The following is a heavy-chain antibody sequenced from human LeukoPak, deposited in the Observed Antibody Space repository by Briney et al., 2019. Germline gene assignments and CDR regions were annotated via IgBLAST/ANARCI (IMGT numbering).Heavy chain of an antibody. Sequence: PGGPLSLSCAASGFTFSDYYMSWIRQAPGKGLEWVSYISSSGSTIYYADSVKGRFTISRDNAKHSLYLQMDSLRAEDTAVYYCAYTSGYDFSSYYYYYMDDWGKGTTVTVSS. J-gene: IGHJ6*03. CDR3: AYTSGYDFSSYYYYYMDD. V-gene: IGHV3-11*04. D-gene: IGHD5-12*01. CDR1: GFTFSDYY. CDR2: ISSSGSTI.